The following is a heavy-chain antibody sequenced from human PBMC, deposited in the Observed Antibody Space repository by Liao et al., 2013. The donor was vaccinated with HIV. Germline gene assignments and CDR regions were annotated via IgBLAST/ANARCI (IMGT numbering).Heavy chain of an antibody. CDR2: IYYTGTT. Sequence: QLRLQESGPGLVKPSETLSLTCTVSGDSITSIDYYWAWIRQPPGKGLEWIGYIYYTGTTYSNPSLNSRVTISIDTSKNQFSLKLTSVTAADTAVYYCAAGDYGAYKAFDFWGQGTVVTVSS. V-gene: IGHV4-30-4*08. CDR1: GDSITSIDYY. D-gene: IGHD4-17*01. CDR3: AAGDYGAYKAFDF. J-gene: IGHJ3*01.